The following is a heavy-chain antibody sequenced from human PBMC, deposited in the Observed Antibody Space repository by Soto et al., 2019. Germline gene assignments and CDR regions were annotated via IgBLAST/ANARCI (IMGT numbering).Heavy chain of an antibody. CDR1: GFPFSSYS. Sequence: EVQLLESGGGLVQPGGSLRLSCAASGFPFSSYSMNWVRQAPGKGLEWVSCISSSSSYIYYANSVKGRFTITRDNAKNTLYLKMMRLRDEDTDLYYWARVASHWGQGTLVT. CDR2: ISSSSSYI. CDR3: ARVASH. J-gene: IGHJ4*02. V-gene: IGHV3-21*01.